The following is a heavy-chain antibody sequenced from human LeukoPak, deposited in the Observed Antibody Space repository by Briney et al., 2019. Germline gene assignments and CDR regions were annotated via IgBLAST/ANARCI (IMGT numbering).Heavy chain of an antibody. CDR3: TRTGDSTGYTYYYDY. V-gene: IGHV3-74*01. Sequence: PGGSLRLSCAASGFTFTNHWMHWVRQAPGKGLMWVSRVNGDRSSTSYADSVEGRFTISRDNAKNTVYLQMNSLRVEDSAVYYCTRTGDSTGYTYYYDYWGQGTLVTVSS. D-gene: IGHD6-19*01. CDR2: VNGDRSST. CDR1: GFTFTNHW. J-gene: IGHJ4*02.